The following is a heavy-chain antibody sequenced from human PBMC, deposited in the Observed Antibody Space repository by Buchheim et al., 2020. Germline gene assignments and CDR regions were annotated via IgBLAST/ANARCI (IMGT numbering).Heavy chain of an antibody. CDR2: ITSSLITT. D-gene: IGHD3-9*01. CDR3: ARVWFYGMDV. Sequence: EVQLVESGGGLVQPGGSLRLSCAASGFPFSSYNMNWVRQTPGKGLEWVSHITSSLITTHYADSVEGRFTISRDNAKNSLFLQMSSLRDEDTAVYYCARVWFYGMDVWGQGTT. J-gene: IGHJ6*02. V-gene: IGHV3-48*02. CDR1: GFPFSSYN.